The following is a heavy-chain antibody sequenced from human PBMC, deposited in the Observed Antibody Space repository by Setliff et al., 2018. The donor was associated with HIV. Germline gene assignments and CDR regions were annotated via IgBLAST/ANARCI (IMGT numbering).Heavy chain of an antibody. J-gene: IGHJ6*03. V-gene: IGHV1-69*13. CDR1: GGTFTSSA. CDR2: IIPHFDAP. CDR3: AKGWLPTDYSFFYMDV. D-gene: IGHD5-12*01. Sequence: SVKVSCKASGGTFTSSAISWVRQARGQGLEWMGAIIPHFDAPQYAQKFQGRVTITADQSTSTAYMELSGLTSEDTAVYYCAKGWLPTDYSFFYMDVWGKGTTVTVS.